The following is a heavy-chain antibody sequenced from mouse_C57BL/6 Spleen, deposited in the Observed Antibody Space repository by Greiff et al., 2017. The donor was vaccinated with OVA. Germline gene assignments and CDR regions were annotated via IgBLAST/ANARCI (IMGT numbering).Heavy chain of an antibody. CDR3: AGAGTGAY. CDR1: GYTFTSYW. J-gene: IGHJ3*01. D-gene: IGHD4-1*01. CDR2: IDPSDSYT. V-gene: IGHV1-50*01. Sequence: QVQLQQPGAELVKPGASVKLSCKASGYTFTSYWMQWVKQRPGQGLEWIGEIDPSDSYTNYNQKFKGKATLTVDTSSSTAYMQLSSLTSEDSAVYYCAGAGTGAYWGQGTLVTVSA.